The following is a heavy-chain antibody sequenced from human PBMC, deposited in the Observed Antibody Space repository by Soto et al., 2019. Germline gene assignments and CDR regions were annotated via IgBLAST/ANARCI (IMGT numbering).Heavy chain of an antibody. Sequence: CIMQQKGKGLEGIGYIYHSGSIYSNPSLKSRVTISVDRSKNQFSLKLSSVTAADTAVYYCARLPDYWGPGIPVSVS. CDR3: ARLPDY. CDR2: IYHSGSI. J-gene: IGHJ4*02. V-gene: IGHV4-30-2*01.